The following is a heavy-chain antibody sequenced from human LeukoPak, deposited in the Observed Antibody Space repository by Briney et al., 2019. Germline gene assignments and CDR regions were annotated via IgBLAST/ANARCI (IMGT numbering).Heavy chain of an antibody. J-gene: IGHJ6*02. CDR2: IYYSGST. CDR3: AAVTPFGYYGMDV. V-gene: IGHV4-31*03. D-gene: IGHD4-11*01. CDR1: GGSISSGGYY. Sequence: SETLSLTCTVSGGSISSGGYYWSWIRQHPGKGLEWIGYIYYSGSTYYNPSLKSRVTISVDTSKNQFSLKLSSVTAADTAVYYCAAVTPFGYYGMDVWGQGTTVTVSS.